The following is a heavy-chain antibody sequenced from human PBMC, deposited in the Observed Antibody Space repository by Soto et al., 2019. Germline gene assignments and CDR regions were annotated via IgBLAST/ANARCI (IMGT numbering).Heavy chain of an antibody. CDR2: IKQDGSEK. J-gene: IGHJ4*02. CDR1: GFTFSSYW. CDR3: ARDRYYYDSSGYSGHIDY. V-gene: IGHV3-7*01. D-gene: IGHD3-22*01. Sequence: GGSLRLSCAASGFTFSSYWMSWVRQAPGKGLEWVANIKQDGSEKYYVDSVKGRFTISRDNAKNSLYLQMNSLRAEDTAVYYCARDRYYYDSSGYSGHIDYWGQGTLVTVSS.